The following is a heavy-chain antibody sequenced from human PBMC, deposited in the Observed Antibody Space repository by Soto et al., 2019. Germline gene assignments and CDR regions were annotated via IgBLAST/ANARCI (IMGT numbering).Heavy chain of an antibody. Sequence: EVQLLESGGGLVQPGGSLRLSCAASGFTFSSYAMSWVRQAPGKGLEWVSAISTSGGSTYYADSVKARFTISRDNSKNTLYLQMNSLRAEDTAVYYCAKGIYEVVAAPDIWGQGTMVTVSS. CDR3: AKGIYEVVAAPDI. V-gene: IGHV3-23*01. J-gene: IGHJ3*02. CDR2: ISTSGGST. CDR1: GFTFSSYA. D-gene: IGHD2-15*01.